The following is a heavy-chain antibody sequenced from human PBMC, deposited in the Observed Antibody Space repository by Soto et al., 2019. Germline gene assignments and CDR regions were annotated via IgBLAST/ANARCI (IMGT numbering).Heavy chain of an antibody. CDR3: EREKVVTPDNWFDP. Sequence: GSLRLSCAASGFTFSSYSMNWVRQAPGKGLEWVSYISSSSSTIYYADSVKGRFTISRDNAKNSLYLQMNSLRDEDTAVYYCEREKVVTPDNWFDPWGQGTLVTVSS. D-gene: IGHD2-21*02. J-gene: IGHJ5*02. CDR1: GFTFSSYS. V-gene: IGHV3-48*02. CDR2: ISSSSSTI.